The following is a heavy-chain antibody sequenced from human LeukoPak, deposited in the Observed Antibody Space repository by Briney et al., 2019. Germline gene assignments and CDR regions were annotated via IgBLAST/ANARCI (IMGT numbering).Heavy chain of an antibody. V-gene: IGHV4-39*01. Sequence: PSETLSLTCTVSGGSISSSSYYWGWIRQPPGKGLEWIGSIYYSGSTYYNPSLKSRVTISVDTSKNQFSLKLSSVTAADTAVYYCARQSREFVVSRYNWFDPWGQGTLVTVSS. J-gene: IGHJ5*02. CDR3: ARQSREFVVSRYNWFDP. CDR2: IYYSGST. CDR1: GGSISSSSYY. D-gene: IGHD2-15*01.